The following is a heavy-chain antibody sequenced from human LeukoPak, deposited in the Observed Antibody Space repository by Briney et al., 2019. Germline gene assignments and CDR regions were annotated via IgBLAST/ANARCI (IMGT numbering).Heavy chain of an antibody. J-gene: IGHJ4*02. V-gene: IGHV4-39*07. D-gene: IGHD5-12*01. CDR2: IYYSGST. CDR3: ARGPLAAKVFDY. Sequence: PSETLSLTCTVSGGSISSSSYYWGWIRQPPGKGLEWIGSIYYSGSTYYNPSLKSRVTISVDTSKNQFSLKLSSVTAADTAVYYCARGPLAAKVFDYWDQGTLVTVSS. CDR1: GGSISSSSYY.